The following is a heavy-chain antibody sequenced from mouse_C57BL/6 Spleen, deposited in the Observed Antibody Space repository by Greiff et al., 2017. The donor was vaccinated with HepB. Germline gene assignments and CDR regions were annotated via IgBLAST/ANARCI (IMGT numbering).Heavy chain of an antibody. CDR2: IHPNSGST. V-gene: IGHV1-64*01. J-gene: IGHJ2*01. CDR3: AREHYGNYEGYFDY. CDR1: GYTFTSYW. Sequence: QVQLQQSGAELVKPGASVKLSCKASGYTFTSYWMHWVKQRPGQGLEWIGMIHPNSGSTNYNEKFKSKATLTVDKSSSTAYMQLSSLTSEDSAVYYCAREHYGNYEGYFDYWGQGTTLTVSS. D-gene: IGHD2-1*01.